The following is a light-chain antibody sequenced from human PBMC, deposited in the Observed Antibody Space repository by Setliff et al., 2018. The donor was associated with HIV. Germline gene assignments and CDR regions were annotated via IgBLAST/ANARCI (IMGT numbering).Light chain of an antibody. J-gene: IGLJ1*01. V-gene: IGLV2-11*01. CDR3: CSYAVTDTYV. CDR1: SSDVGYYDF. Sequence: QSVLNQPRSVSGSPGQSVTISCSGTSSDVGYYDFVSWYQHHPLKAPKLIIFDVNKRPSGVPARFSGSKSGSAASLTISGLQIEDEADYYCCSYAVTDTYVFGSGTRSPS. CDR2: DVN.